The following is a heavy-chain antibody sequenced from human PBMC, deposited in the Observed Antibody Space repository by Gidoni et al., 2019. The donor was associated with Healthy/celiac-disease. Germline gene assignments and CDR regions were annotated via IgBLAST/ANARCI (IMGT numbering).Heavy chain of an antibody. Sequence: QVQLQESGPGLVQPSQTLSLTCPVSGGSISSGGYYWSWIRQHPGKGLEWIGYIDYSGSTYYNPSLKSRVTISVDTSKNQFSLKLSSVTAADSAVYYCARGEGAYAIGYWGQGTLVTVSS. V-gene: IGHV4-31*03. CDR2: IDYSGST. D-gene: IGHD2-8*01. CDR1: GGSISSGGYY. J-gene: IGHJ4*02. CDR3: ARGEGAYAIGY.